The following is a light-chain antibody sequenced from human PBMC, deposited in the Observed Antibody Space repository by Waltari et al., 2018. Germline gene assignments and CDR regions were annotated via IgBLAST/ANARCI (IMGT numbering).Light chain of an antibody. CDR1: QSVSRA. V-gene: IGKV3-20*01. CDR3: QHYVSLPVT. CDR2: GAS. J-gene: IGKJ1*01. Sequence: EIVLTQSPGTLSLSPGERANLSCRASQSVSRALAGYQQNPGQAPRLLIYGASNRATGIPDRFSGSGSGTDFSLIISRLEPEDFAVYYCQHYVSLPVTFVQGTKVEIK.